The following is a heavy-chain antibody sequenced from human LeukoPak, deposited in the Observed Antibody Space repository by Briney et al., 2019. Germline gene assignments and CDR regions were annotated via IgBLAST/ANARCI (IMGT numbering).Heavy chain of an antibody. V-gene: IGHV1-2*02. D-gene: IGHD3-10*01. CDR1: GYTFTGYY. CDR3: ARAGTMVRGARNWFDP. CDR2: INPNSGGT. J-gene: IGHJ5*02. Sequence: ASVKVSYKASGYTFTGYYMHWVRQAPGQGLEWMGWINPNSGGTNYAQKFQGRVTMTRDTSISTAYMELSRLRSDDTAVYYCARAGTMVRGARNWFDPWGQGTLVTVSS.